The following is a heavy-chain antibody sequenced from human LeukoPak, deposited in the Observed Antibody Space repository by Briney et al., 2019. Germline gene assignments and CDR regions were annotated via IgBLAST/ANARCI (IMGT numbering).Heavy chain of an antibody. D-gene: IGHD1-7*01. Sequence: ASVKVSCKASGYTFTTYGISWVLHAPGQGLEWMGWISTYNGNTKYTQKFQGRVTMTTDTSTSTAYMELRSLRSDDTAVYYCARGRDWNYAFEYWGQGTLVTVSS. CDR1: GYTFTTYG. V-gene: IGHV1-18*01. CDR2: ISTYNGNT. J-gene: IGHJ4*02. CDR3: ARGRDWNYAFEY.